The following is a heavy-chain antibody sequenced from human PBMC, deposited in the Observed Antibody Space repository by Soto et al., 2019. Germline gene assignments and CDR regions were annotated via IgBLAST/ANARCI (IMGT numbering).Heavy chain of an antibody. D-gene: IGHD2-21*01. CDR2: INEDGSEK. CDR1: GLPVSSYW. CDR3: ARDRGGAY. J-gene: IGHJ4*02. Sequence: EVQLVESGGGLVQPGGSLRLSCAASGLPVSSYWMTWVRQAPGQGLGWVANINEDGSEKYYVDSVKGRFTISRDNAKNSLFLQMNSLTVEDTAVYYCARDRGGAYWGQGTLVTVSS. V-gene: IGHV3-7*01.